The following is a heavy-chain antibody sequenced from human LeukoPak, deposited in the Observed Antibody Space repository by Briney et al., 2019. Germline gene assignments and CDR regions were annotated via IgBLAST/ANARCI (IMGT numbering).Heavy chain of an antibody. CDR1: GFTFSDYY. CDR3: ARDLSYFDY. D-gene: IGHD2/OR15-2a*01. J-gene: IGHJ4*02. Sequence: GGSLRLSCAASGFTFSDYYMSWIRQAPGKGLEWVSYISSSGSTIYYAESVKGRFTVSRGYSKNTLYLQMNSLRVEDTALYYCARDLSYFDYWGQGTLVTVSS. V-gene: IGHV3-11*01. CDR2: ISSSGSTI.